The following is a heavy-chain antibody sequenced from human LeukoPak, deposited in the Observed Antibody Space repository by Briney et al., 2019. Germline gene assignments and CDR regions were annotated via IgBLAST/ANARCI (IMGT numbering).Heavy chain of an antibody. CDR3: AKTQTPELLGMIIMSYYYMDV. CDR2: IRYDGSNK. D-gene: IGHD3-3*01. Sequence: PGGSLRLSCAASGFTFSNYGMHWVRQAPGKGLEWVAFIRYDGSNKYYADSVKGRFTISRDNSKNTLYFQMNSLRAEDTAVYYCAKTQTPELLGMIIMSYYYMDVWGKGTTVTVSS. V-gene: IGHV3-30*02. CDR1: GFTFSNYG. J-gene: IGHJ6*03.